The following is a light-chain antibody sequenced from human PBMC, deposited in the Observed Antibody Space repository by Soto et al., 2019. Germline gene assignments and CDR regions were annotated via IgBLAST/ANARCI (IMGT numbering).Light chain of an antibody. V-gene: IGKV1-5*03. CDR2: KAS. CDR1: QTISNW. J-gene: IGKJ1*01. CDR3: QHYNSYSEA. Sequence: DIQMTQSPSTLSGSVGDRVTINCRASQTISNWLAWYQQKPGKAPKLLIYKASTLKSGVPSRFSGSGSGTEFTLTISSLQPDDFATYYCQHYNSYSEAFGQGTKVDI.